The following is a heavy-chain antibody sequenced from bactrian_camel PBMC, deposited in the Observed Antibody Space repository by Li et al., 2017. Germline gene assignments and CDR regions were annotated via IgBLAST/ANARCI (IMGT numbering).Heavy chain of an antibody. V-gene: IGHV3S67*01. D-gene: IGHD2*01. CDR3: ASGLRLPTRCRYDY. Sequence: DVQLVESGGGSVQAGGSLRLSCVVSGDPYSRPCTAWFRQAPGKEREEVVTIRTGVVDSVKGRFAISQDNVQNTLYLQMNSLKAEDTAMYYCASGLRLPTRCRYDYWGLGTQVTVS. CDR1: GDPYSRPC. CDR2: IRTGV. J-gene: IGHJ4*01.